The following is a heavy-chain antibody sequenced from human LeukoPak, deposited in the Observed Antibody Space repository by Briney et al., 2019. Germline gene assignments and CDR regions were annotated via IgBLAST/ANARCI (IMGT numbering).Heavy chain of an antibody. CDR2: IYYSGST. D-gene: IGHD3-22*01. CDR3: ARSRHYDSSGYWWDYFDY. CDR1: GGSISSYY. V-gene: IGHV4-59*08. Sequence: KPSETLSLTCTVSGGSISSYYWSWIRQPPGKGLEWIGYIYYSGSTNYNPSLKSRVTISVDTSKNQFSLKLSSVTAADTAVYYCARSRHYDSSGYWWDYFDYWGQGTLVTVSS. J-gene: IGHJ4*02.